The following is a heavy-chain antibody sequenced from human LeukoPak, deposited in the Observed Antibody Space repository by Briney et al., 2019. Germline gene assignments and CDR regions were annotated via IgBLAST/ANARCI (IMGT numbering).Heavy chain of an antibody. CDR1: GYTXTAYY. J-gene: IGHJ3*01. V-gene: IGHV1-2*02. Sequence: ASVNVSCKATGYTXTAYYIHWVRQAPGQGLEWMGWISPNSGDTDYAQKFQGRVTMTRDTPISTVYMALSSLRSDDTAMYYCARIISYGGSDGFDLWGQGTIVTVSS. D-gene: IGHD1-26*01. CDR2: ISPNSGDT. CDR3: ARIISYGGSDGFDL.